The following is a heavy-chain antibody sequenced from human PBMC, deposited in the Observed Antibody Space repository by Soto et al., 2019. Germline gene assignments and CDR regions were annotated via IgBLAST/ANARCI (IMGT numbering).Heavy chain of an antibody. CDR1: GYTLTELS. Sequence: VKVSCKVSGYTLTELSMHWVRQAPGKGLEWMGGFDPEDGETIYAQKFQGRVTMTEDTSTDTAYMELSSLRSEDTAVYYCATGYSSSWYYTPFDYWGQGTLVTVSS. V-gene: IGHV1-24*01. J-gene: IGHJ4*02. CDR3: ATGYSSSWYYTPFDY. CDR2: FDPEDGET. D-gene: IGHD6-13*01.